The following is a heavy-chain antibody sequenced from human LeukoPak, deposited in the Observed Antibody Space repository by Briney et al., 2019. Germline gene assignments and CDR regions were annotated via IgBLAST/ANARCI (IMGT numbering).Heavy chain of an antibody. CDR1: GFTFSNHA. J-gene: IGHJ4*02. V-gene: IGHV3-23*01. D-gene: IGHD1-26*01. Sequence: GGSLRLSCAASGFTFSNHAMAWVRQAPGKGLEWVSAIRSSGYDTYYADSVKGRFTISRDNYKNTLSLQMNSLRPEDTALYYCARNLDAGNYYYFDYWGQGTLVTVSS. CDR2: IRSSGYDT. CDR3: ARNLDAGNYYYFDY.